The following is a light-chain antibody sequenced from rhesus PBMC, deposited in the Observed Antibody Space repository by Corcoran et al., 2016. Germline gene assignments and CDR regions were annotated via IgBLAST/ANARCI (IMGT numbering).Light chain of an antibody. Sequence: EIVLTQSPATLSLSPGERATLSCRASQSVSSSLAWYQQKPGQAPRLLIYDASSRATGIPERFSGRGSGTDFTLTISRLEPEDVGVYYCQQYSNWPWTFGQGTKVEIK. V-gene: IGKV3-35*01. J-gene: IGKJ1*01. CDR2: DAS. CDR1: QSVSSS. CDR3: QQYSNWPWT.